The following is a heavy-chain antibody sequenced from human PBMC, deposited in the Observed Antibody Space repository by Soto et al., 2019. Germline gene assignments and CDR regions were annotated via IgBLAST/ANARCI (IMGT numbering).Heavy chain of an antibody. CDR1: GGSISSGGYS. V-gene: IGHV4-30-2*01. CDR3: AAGGGLPPYY. Sequence: QLQLQESGSGLVKPSQTLSLTCAVSGGSISSGGYSWSWIRQPPGKGLEWIGYICHSGSTYYNPSLKSRVTAAVDSAMHQLSLKLTSVPAADTAVYYCAAGGGLPPYYWGPATLVTVSS. J-gene: IGHJ4*02. D-gene: IGHD5-12*01. CDR2: ICHSGST.